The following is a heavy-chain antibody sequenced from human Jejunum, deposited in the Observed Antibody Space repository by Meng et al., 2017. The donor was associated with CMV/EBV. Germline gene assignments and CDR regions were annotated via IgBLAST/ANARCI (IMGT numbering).Heavy chain of an antibody. Sequence: SIRTYWWSWIRQSPGKGLEWIGYIHHSGTTNHNPSHRSRVIMSVDTSNNQFSLKLTSVTAADTAVYYCARDSYHYGSSTYNWFDPWGQGILVTVSS. D-gene: IGHD3-10*01. J-gene: IGHJ5*02. CDR2: IHHSGTT. CDR3: ARDSYHYGSSTYNWFDP. V-gene: IGHV4-59*01. CDR1: SIRTYW.